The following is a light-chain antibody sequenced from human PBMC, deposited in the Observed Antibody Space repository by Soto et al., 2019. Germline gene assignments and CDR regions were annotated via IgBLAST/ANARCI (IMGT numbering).Light chain of an antibody. J-gene: IGKJ4*01. CDR2: DAS. CDR1: QGISSA. CDR3: QKCKVAPFT. V-gene: IGKV1-13*02. Sequence: AIQLTQSPSSLSASVGDKVTITCRTSQGISSALAWFQQKPGKAPELLIYDASSLQSGVPSRFSGSGSGTDFTLTISSLQPEDFATYYCQKCKVAPFTFGGGTKVDIK.